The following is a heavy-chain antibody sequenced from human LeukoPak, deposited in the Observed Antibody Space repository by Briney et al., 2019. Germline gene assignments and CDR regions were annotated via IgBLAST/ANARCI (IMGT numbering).Heavy chain of an antibody. CDR1: GFTFSSYA. V-gene: IGHV3-23*01. Sequence: GGSLRLSCAASGFTFSSYAMSWVRQAPGKGLEWVSAISGSGGSTYYADSVKGRFTISRDNSKNTLYLQMNSLRAEDTAVYYCARGLICSGGSCYSFWFDPWGQGTLVTVSS. J-gene: IGHJ5*02. CDR2: ISGSGGST. D-gene: IGHD2-15*01. CDR3: ARGLICSGGSCYSFWFDP.